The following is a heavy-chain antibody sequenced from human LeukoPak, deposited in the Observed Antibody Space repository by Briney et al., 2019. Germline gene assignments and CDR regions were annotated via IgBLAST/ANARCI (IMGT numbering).Heavy chain of an antibody. D-gene: IGHD6-13*01. CDR3: AKRLAAAGTRYYYYGMDV. J-gene: IGHJ6*02. Sequence: GGSLRLSCAASGFTFSSYAMSWVRQAPGKGLEWVSAISGSGGSTYYADSVKGRFTISGDNSKNTLYLQMNSLRAEDTAVYYCAKRLAAAGTRYYYYGMDVWGQGTTVTVSS. V-gene: IGHV3-23*01. CDR1: GFTFSSYA. CDR2: ISGSGGST.